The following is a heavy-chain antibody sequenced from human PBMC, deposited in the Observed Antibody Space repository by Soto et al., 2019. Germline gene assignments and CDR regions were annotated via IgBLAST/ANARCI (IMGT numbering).Heavy chain of an antibody. CDR3: ARFIGSTSCFDY. J-gene: IGHJ4*02. V-gene: IGHV4-31*03. CDR1: GGSISSGGYY. CDR2: LYYSGST. Sequence: QVQLQESGPGLVKPSQTLSLTCTVSGGSISSGGYYWSCSRQHPGKGLEWIGYLYYSGSTYYNPSIKSRVTISVDTSKNQCSLKLSSVTAADTAVYYFARFIGSTSCFDYWGQGTLVTVS. D-gene: IGHD2-2*01.